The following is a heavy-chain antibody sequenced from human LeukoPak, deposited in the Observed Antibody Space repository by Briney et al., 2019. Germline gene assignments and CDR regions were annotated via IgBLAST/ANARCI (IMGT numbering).Heavy chain of an antibody. J-gene: IGHJ4*02. CDR3: ASHSGSYYFDY. D-gene: IGHD1-26*01. V-gene: IGHV4-39*07. CDR2: IYYSAST. CDR1: GGSISSSSYY. Sequence: SETLSLTCTVSGGSISSSSYYWGWIRQPPGKGLEWIGSIYYSASTYYHPSLKSRVTMSVDTSKNQFSLKLSSVTAADTAVYYCASHSGSYYFDYWGQGTLVTVSS.